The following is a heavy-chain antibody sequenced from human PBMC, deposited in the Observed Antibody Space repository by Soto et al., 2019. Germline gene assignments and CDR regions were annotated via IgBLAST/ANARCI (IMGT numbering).Heavy chain of an antibody. CDR1: GFTFGDYA. CDR2: IRSKAYGGTT. Sequence: GESLKISCTASGFTFGDYAMSWVRQAPGKGLEWVGFIRSKAYGGTTEYAASVKGRFTISRDDSKSIAYLQMNSLKTEDTAVYYCTRDRVVGVGATTIYDAFDIWGQGTMVTVSS. J-gene: IGHJ3*02. V-gene: IGHV3-49*04. CDR3: TRDRVVGVGATTIYDAFDI. D-gene: IGHD1-26*01.